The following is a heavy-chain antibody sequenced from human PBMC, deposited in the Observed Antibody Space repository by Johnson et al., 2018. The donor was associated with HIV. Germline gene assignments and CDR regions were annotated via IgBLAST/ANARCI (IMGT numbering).Heavy chain of an antibody. J-gene: IGHJ3*02. Sequence: QVQLVESGGGVVQPGRSLRLSCAASGFTFSSYAMHWVRQAPGKGLEWVAIIYCDGTNKYYADSVKGRFTISRDNSKNTLSLQMISLRAEDTAMYYCAKARSLLDYGGFDAFDIWGQGTLVIVSS. CDR2: IYCDGTNK. D-gene: IGHD4-23*01. CDR1: GFTFSSYA. V-gene: IGHV3-33*06. CDR3: AKARSLLDYGGFDAFDI.